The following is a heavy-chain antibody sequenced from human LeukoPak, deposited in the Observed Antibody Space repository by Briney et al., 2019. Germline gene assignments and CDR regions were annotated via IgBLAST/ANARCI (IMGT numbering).Heavy chain of an antibody. CDR2: ISAYNGNT. J-gene: IGHJ5*02. Sequence: ASVKVSCKASGYTFTSYGISWVRQAPGQGLEWMGWISAYNGNTNYAQKLQGRVTMTTDTSTSTAYMELRSLRSDDTAVYYCARDAVTYYDILTGYYNLNWFDPWGQGTLVTVSS. D-gene: IGHD3-9*01. CDR1: GYTFTSYG. CDR3: ARDAVTYYDILTGYYNLNWFDP. V-gene: IGHV1-18*01.